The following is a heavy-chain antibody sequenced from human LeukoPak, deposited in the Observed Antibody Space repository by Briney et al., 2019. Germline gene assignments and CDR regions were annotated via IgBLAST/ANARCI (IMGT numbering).Heavy chain of an antibody. CDR3: ARVGMSTLDV. V-gene: IGHV4-34*01. CDR2: INHSGST. CDR1: GGSFSGYY. D-gene: IGHD5/OR15-5a*01. J-gene: IGHJ6*02. Sequence: PSETLSLTCAVYGGSFSGYYWSWIRQPPGKGLEWIGEINHSGSTNYNPSLKSRVTISVDTSKNQFSLKLSSVTAADTAVYYCARVGMSTLDVWGQGTTVTVSS.